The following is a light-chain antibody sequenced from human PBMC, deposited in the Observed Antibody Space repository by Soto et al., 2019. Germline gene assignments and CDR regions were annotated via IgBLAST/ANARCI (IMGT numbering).Light chain of an antibody. J-gene: IGKJ1*01. CDR3: QQYNDNWT. CDR2: KAS. Sequence: QSPSTLSASVGDRVTITCRASQSISSWLAWYQQKPGTAPKLLIYKASTLQTGVPSRFSGSGSGTEFTLTISSLQPDDFATYYCQQYNDNWTFGQGTKV. V-gene: IGKV1-5*03. CDR1: QSISSW.